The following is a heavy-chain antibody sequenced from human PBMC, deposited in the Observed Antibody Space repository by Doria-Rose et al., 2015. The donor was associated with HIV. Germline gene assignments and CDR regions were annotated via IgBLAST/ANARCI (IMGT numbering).Heavy chain of an antibody. CDR2: TSGDGDRT. V-gene: IGHV3-43*01. Sequence: VQLVQSGGGVKQPGGSLRLSCTASGFTFEDFNMHWVRQAPGKGLEWISYTSGDGDRTHYSDSVRGRFTISRDNSGNSLYLQMTSLRTEDAGFYCRGKSYDYIRENLDSWGQGTLVTVSS. CDR1: GFTFEDFN. CDR3: GKSYDYIRENLDS. J-gene: IGHJ5*01. D-gene: IGHD4-4*01.